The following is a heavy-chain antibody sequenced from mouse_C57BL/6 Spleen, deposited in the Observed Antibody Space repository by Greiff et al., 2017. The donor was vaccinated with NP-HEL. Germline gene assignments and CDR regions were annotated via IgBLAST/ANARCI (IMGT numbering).Heavy chain of an antibody. Sequence: QVQLQQSGTDLVKPGASVKLSCKASGYTFPSYWMHWVKQRPGQGLEWIGTITPRNGGTNSNEKFKSKAPLTVDKSSSPADMQLSSLTSEDSAVYYCARGGDGYYAWFAYWGQGTLVTVSA. CDR3: ARGGDGYYAWFAY. J-gene: IGHJ3*01. CDR2: ITPRNGGT. CDR1: GYTFPSYW. V-gene: IGHV1-53*01. D-gene: IGHD2-3*01.